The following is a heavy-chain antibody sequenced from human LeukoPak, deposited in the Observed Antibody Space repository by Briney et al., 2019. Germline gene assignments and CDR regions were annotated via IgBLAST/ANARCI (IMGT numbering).Heavy chain of an antibody. CDR1: GFTFNSYA. J-gene: IGHJ5*02. CDR3: AKDYGDSDWSDP. V-gene: IGHV3-23*01. CDR2: ISGSGGRR. Sequence: GGSLRLSCAASGFTFNSYAMSWVRQAPGKGLEWVSAISGSGGRRYYADSVKGRFTISRDNSESTLYPQMNSLRAEDTAVYYCAKDYGDSDWSDPWGQGTLVTVSS. D-gene: IGHD4-17*01.